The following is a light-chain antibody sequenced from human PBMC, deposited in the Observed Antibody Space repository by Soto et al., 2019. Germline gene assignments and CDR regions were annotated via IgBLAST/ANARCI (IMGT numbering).Light chain of an antibody. J-gene: IGLJ1*01. CDR1: SSDVGGYNF. CDR2: NVI. V-gene: IGLV2-11*01. CDR3: CSYAGSYTYV. Sequence: QSALTQPRSVSGSPGQSVTISCTGISSDVGGYNFVSWYQHHPGKAPKLMIYNVIQRPSGVPDRFSASKSGNTASLTISGLQAEDEADYYCCSYAGSYTYVFGTGTKLTVL.